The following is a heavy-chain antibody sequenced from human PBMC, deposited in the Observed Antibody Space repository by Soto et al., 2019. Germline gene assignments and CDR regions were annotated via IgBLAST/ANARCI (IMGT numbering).Heavy chain of an antibody. CDR1: GFTFSSYG. Sequence: GGSLRLSCAASGFTFSSYGMHWVRQAPGTGQEWGAVISYDRSNKYYADSVKGRFTISRDNSKNTLYLQMNSLRAEDTAVYYCAKYATFGRVIVSVFDYWGQGTLVTVSS. CDR3: AKYATFGRVIVSVFDY. CDR2: ISYDRSNK. D-gene: IGHD3-16*02. V-gene: IGHV3-30*18. J-gene: IGHJ4*02.